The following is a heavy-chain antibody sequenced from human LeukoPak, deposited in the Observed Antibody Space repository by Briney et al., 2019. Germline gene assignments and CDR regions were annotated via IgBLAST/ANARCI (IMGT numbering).Heavy chain of an antibody. V-gene: IGHV3-23*01. CDR3: AKGRRAPLVGTITKSWLDD. CDR1: GFTFSSYA. CDR2: ISGSGGST. J-gene: IGHJ4*02. Sequence: GGSLRLSCAASGFTFSSYAMSWVRQAPGKGLEWVSAISGSGGSTYYADSVKGRFTISRDNSKNTLYLQMNSLRAEDTAVYYCAKGRRAPLVGTITKSWLDDWGQGTLVTVSS. D-gene: IGHD1-7*01.